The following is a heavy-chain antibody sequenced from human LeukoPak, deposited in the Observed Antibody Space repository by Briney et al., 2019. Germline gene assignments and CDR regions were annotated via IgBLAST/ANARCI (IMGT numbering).Heavy chain of an antibody. D-gene: IGHD4-11*01. CDR3: ARDFFDYSNYYYYGMDV. J-gene: IGHJ6*02. V-gene: IGHV1-69*13. Sequence: SVKVSCKASGGTFSSYDIIWVRPAPGQGLERMGGIIPIFGTANYAQKFQGRVTVTADESTSTAYMELSSLRSEDTAVYYCARDFFDYSNYYYYGMDVWGQGTTVTVSS. CDR2: IIPIFGTA. CDR1: GGTFSSYD.